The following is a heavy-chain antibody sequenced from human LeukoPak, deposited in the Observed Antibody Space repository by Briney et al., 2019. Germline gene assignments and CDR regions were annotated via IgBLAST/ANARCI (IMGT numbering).Heavy chain of an antibody. Sequence: GGSLRLSCAASGFSFNNYGIHWVRQAPGKGLEWVTFMQYDGSDKFYADSVKGRFTISRDNSKNTLYLQMNSLRAEDTAVYYCAKGLSGYYDDPFDYWGQGTLVTVSS. CDR2: MQYDGSDK. V-gene: IGHV3-30*02. CDR1: GFSFNNYG. CDR3: AKGLSGYYDDPFDY. J-gene: IGHJ4*02. D-gene: IGHD3-22*01.